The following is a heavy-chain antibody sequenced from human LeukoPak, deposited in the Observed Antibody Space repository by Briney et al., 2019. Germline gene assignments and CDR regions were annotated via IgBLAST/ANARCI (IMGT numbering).Heavy chain of an antibody. J-gene: IGHJ4*02. CDR2: ISYDGSNK. Sequence: QTGGSLRLSCAASGFTVSSNYMSWVRQAPGKGLEWVAVISYDGSNKYYADSVKGRFTISRDNSKNTLYLQMNSLRAEDTAVYYCARVPARVVVEMATTSFDYWGQGTLVTVSS. CDR1: GFTVSSNY. CDR3: ARVPARVVVEMATTSFDY. D-gene: IGHD5-24*01. V-gene: IGHV3-30*03.